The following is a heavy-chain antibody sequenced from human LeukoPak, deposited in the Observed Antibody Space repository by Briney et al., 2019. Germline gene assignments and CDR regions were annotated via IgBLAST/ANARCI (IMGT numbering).Heavy chain of an antibody. V-gene: IGHV3-30*02. Sequence: GGSLRLSCAASGFTFSSYGMHWVRQAPGKGLEWVAFIRYGGSNKYYADSVKGRFTISRDNSKNTLYLQMNSLRAEDTAVYYCARDSETLVGATSPGDYWGQGTLVTVSS. J-gene: IGHJ4*02. CDR1: GFTFSSYG. CDR2: IRYGGSNK. D-gene: IGHD1-26*01. CDR3: ARDSETLVGATSPGDY.